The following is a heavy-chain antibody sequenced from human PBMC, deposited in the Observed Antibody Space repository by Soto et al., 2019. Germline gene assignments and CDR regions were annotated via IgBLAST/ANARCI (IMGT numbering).Heavy chain of an antibody. V-gene: IGHV3-49*03. CDR3: TRASRDYVRLYYYYYGMDV. CDR1: GFTFGDYA. Sequence: PGGSLRLSCTASGFTFGDYAMSWFRQAPGKGLEWVGFIRSKAYGGTTEYAASVKGRFTISRDDSKSIAYLQMNSLKTEDTAVYYCTRASRDYVRLYYYYYGMDVWGQGTTVTVSS. CDR2: IRSKAYGGTT. D-gene: IGHD4-17*01. J-gene: IGHJ6*02.